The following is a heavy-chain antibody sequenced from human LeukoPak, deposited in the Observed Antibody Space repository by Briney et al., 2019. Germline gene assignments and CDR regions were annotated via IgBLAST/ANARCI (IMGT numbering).Heavy chain of an antibody. J-gene: IGHJ4*02. V-gene: IGHV1-46*01. D-gene: IGHD3-10*01. CDR2: INPSGGSA. Sequence: ASVKVSCKASGYTFTSYYMHWVRQAPGQGLEWMGIINPSGGSASYAQKFQGRGSMTTDTSTSTANMELRSLRSDDPAVYYCARESGGGWFGELLYLDYWGQGTLVTVSS. CDR1: GYTFTSYY. CDR3: ARESGGGWFGELLYLDY.